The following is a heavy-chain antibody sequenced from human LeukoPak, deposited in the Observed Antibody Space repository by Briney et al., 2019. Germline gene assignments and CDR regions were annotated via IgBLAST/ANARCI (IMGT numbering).Heavy chain of an antibody. CDR3: AILDYYDSSGYYVDDNLDY. J-gene: IGHJ4*02. CDR2: ISGSGSST. Sequence: GGSLRLSCAASGFTFSSYGMSWVRQAPGKGLEWVSAISGSGSSTYYADSVKGRFTISRDNSKNTLYLQMNSLRAEDTAVYYCAILDYYDSSGYYVDDNLDYWGQGTLVTVSS. D-gene: IGHD3-22*01. CDR1: GFTFSSYG. V-gene: IGHV3-23*01.